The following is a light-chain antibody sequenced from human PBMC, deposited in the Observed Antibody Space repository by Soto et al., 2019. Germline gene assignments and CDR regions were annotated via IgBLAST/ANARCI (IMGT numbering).Light chain of an antibody. V-gene: IGLV2-8*01. CDR3: SSYAGSNRV. CDR1: SSDVGGYNY. J-gene: IGLJ1*01. CDR2: EVS. Sequence: QSVLTQPPSASGSPGQSVTISCTGTSSDVGGYNYVLWYQQYPGKAPKLMIYEVSKRPSGVPDRFSGSKSGNTASLTVSGLQSEDEADYYCSSYAGSNRVFGTGTKVT.